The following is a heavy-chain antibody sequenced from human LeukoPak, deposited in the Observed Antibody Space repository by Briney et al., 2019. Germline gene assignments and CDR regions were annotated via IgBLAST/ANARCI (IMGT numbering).Heavy chain of an antibody. J-gene: IGHJ3*02. CDR3: ATNSVLRFLGWAFDI. V-gene: IGHV4-39*07. CDR1: GGSISSSSYY. Sequence: PSETLSLTCTVSGGSISSSSYYWGWIRQPPGKGLEWIGSIYYSGSTYYNPSLKSRVTISVDTSKNQFSLKLSSVTAADTAVYYCATNSVLRFLGWAFDIWGQGTMVTVSS. CDR2: IYYSGST. D-gene: IGHD3-3*01.